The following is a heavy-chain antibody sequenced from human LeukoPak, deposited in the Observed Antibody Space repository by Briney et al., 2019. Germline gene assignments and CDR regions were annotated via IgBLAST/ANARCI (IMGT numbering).Heavy chain of an antibody. CDR2: MNQDGSAK. V-gene: IGHV3-7*01. CDR3: ATYTHWVAGDV. J-gene: IGHJ6*02. Sequence: GGSLRLSCAASGFTFSDSWMSWVRQAPGKGLEWVANMNQDGSAKDYVDSVKGRFTISRDNARNSLYLQMSSLRAEDKAVYYCATYTHWVAGDVWGQGTTVTVSS. CDR1: GFTFSDSW. D-gene: IGHD3-16*01.